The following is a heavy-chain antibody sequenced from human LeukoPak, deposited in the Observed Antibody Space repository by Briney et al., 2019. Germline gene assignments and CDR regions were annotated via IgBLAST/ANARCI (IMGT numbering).Heavy chain of an antibody. Sequence: GGSLRLSCAASGFTFSNAWMSWVRQAPGEGLEWVGRIKSKTDGGTTDYAAPVKGRFTISRDDSKNTLYLQMNSLKTEDTAVYYCTTYITMVRGVIMTGDWFDPWGQGTLVTVSS. J-gene: IGHJ5*02. CDR1: GFTFSNAW. CDR2: IKSKTDGGTT. D-gene: IGHD3-10*01. CDR3: TTYITMVRGVIMTGDWFDP. V-gene: IGHV3-15*01.